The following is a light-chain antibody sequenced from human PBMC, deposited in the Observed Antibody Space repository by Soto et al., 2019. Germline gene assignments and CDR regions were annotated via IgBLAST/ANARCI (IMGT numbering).Light chain of an antibody. J-gene: IGLJ1*01. CDR3: SSYTSSSTLYV. V-gene: IGLV2-14*01. Sequence: QSALTQPASVSGSPGQSITISCTGTSSDVGGYNYVSWYQQHPGKAPKLMIYDVSNRPSGVSIRFSGSKSGNTASLTISGLQAEDEADYYCSSYTSSSTLYVFGTGTKLTV. CDR1: SSDVGGYNY. CDR2: DVS.